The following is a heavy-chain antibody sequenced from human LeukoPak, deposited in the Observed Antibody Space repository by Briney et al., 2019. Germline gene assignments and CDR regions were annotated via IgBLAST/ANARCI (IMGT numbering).Heavy chain of an antibody. CDR2: INHSGST. CDR3: ASTAYIWFGELPTTDYYYYYMDV. D-gene: IGHD3-10*01. Sequence: PSETLSLTCAVYGGSFSGYYWSWIRQPPGKGLEWIGEINHSGSTNYNPSLKSRVTISVDTSKNQFSLKLSSVTAADTAVYYCASTAYIWFGELPTTDYYYYYMDVWGKGTTVTVSS. V-gene: IGHV4-34*01. CDR1: GGSFSGYY. J-gene: IGHJ6*03.